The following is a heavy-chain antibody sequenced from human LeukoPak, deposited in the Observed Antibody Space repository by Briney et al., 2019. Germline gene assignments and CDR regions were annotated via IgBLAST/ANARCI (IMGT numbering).Heavy chain of an antibody. CDR3: ARAERYFDWLLYYFDY. D-gene: IGHD3-9*01. Sequence: ASVKVSCKASGYTFTSYGISWVRQAPGQGLEWMGWISGYNGNTNYAQKLQGRVTMARNTSISTAYMELSSLRSEDTAVYYCARAERYFDWLLYYFDYWGQGTLVTVSS. CDR1: GYTFTSYG. V-gene: IGHV1-18*04. J-gene: IGHJ4*02. CDR2: ISGYNGNT.